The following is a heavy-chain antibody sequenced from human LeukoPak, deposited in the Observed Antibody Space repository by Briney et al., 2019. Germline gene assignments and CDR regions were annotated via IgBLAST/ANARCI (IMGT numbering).Heavy chain of an antibody. D-gene: IGHD1-26*01. CDR1: GFTFSSYA. CDR3: ARARSQVGNYYFFDY. V-gene: IGHV3-23*01. CDR2: SSGSGSSK. J-gene: IGHJ4*02. Sequence: PGASLRLSCAASGFTFSSYAMSWVRQAPGKGLEWVSTSSGSGSSKYYADSVEGRFTTSRDNSKHTLYLQMNSLRAEDTAVYYCARARSQVGNYYFFDYWGPGTLVTVSS.